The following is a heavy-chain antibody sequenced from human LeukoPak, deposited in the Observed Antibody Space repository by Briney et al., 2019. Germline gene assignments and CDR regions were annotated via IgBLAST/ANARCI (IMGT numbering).Heavy chain of an antibody. CDR3: AREGIAAAGRDNYYYMDV. V-gene: IGHV3-21*01. CDR1: GFTFRSYD. D-gene: IGHD6-13*01. CDR2: ISSSSSYI. Sequence: GGSLRLSCAASGFTFRSYDVHWVRQAPGKGLEWVSSISSSSSYIYYADSVKGRFTISRDNAKNSLYLQMNSLRAEDTAVYYCAREGIAAAGRDNYYYMDVWGKGTTVTVSS. J-gene: IGHJ6*03.